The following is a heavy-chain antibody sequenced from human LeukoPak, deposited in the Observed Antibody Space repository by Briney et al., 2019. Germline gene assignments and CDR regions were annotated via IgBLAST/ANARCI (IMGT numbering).Heavy chain of an antibody. CDR3: ARSYPRYSYGATTN. CDR2: ISYDGSNK. V-gene: IGHV3-30*04. J-gene: IGHJ4*02. Sequence: GRSLRLSCAASGFTFSSYAMHWVRQAPGKGLGWVAVISYDGSNKYYADSVKGRFTISRDNSKNTLYLQMNSLRAEDTAVYYCARSYPRYSYGATTNWGQGTLVTVSS. CDR1: GFTFSSYA. D-gene: IGHD5-18*01.